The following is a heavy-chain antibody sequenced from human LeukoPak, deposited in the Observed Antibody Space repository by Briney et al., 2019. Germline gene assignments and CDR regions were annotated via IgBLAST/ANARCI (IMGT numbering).Heavy chain of an antibody. CDR1: GYTFTGYY. CDR3: ARDQVGDIPAALFDH. CDR2: INPNSGGT. Sequence: ASVKVSCKASGYTFTGYYMHWVRQAPGQGLEWMAWINPNSGGTNYAQKFQGRVTMTRDTSISTAYMELSRLRSDDTAVYYCARDQVGDIPAALFDHWGQGTLVTVSS. V-gene: IGHV1-2*02. D-gene: IGHD6-13*01. J-gene: IGHJ4*02.